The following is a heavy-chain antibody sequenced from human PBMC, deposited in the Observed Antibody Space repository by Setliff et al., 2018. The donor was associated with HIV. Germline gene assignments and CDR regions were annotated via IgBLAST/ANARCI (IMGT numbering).Heavy chain of an antibody. CDR3: AKSFNSGPTNWNIDV. D-gene: IGHD1-20*01. J-gene: IGHJ6*03. Sequence: GGSLRLSCAVSGLTFSRYGFHWVRQVPGKGLDWVTFIQYDESNKYYGDSVRGRFTISRDNSKNTLYLQMNSLRSEDTAVYFCAKSFNSGPTNWNIDVWGTGTTGTVSS. CDR2: IQYDESNK. V-gene: IGHV3-30*02. CDR1: GLTFSRYG.